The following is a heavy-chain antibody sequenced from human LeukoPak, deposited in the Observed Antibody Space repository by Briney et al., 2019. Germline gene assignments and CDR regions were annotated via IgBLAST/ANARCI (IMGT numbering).Heavy chain of an antibody. CDR3: AREIQLWATYFDY. CDR2: INPNSGGT. V-gene: IGHV1-2*02. J-gene: IGHJ4*02. D-gene: IGHD5-18*01. Sequence: ASVKVSCKASGYTFTGYYMHWVRHAPGQGLEWMGWINPNSGGTNYAQKFQGRVTMTRDTSISTAYMVLSRLRSDDTAVYYCAREIQLWATYFDYWGQGTLVTVSS. CDR1: GYTFTGYY.